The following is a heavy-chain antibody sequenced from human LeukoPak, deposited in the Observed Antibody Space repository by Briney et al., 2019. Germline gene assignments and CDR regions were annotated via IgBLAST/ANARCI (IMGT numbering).Heavy chain of an antibody. D-gene: IGHD3-22*01. CDR2: ISGSGGRT. V-gene: IGHV3-23*01. Sequence: GGSLRLSCVASGFSFSDAWMSWVRQAPGKGLEWVAGISGSGGRTNYADAVKGRFTISRDNAKNTLFLQMNSLRVEDTAVYFCAKRGVVIRVILVGFHKEAYYFDSWGQGALVTVSS. J-gene: IGHJ4*02. CDR1: GFSFSDAW. CDR3: AKRGVVIRVILVGFHKEAYYFDS.